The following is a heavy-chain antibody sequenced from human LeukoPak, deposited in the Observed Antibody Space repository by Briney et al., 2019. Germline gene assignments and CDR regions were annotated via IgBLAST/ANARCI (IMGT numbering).Heavy chain of an antibody. CDR2: IYTSGST. V-gene: IGHV4-4*07. CDR1: GGSISSFY. D-gene: IGHD3-22*01. Sequence: PSETLSLTCTVSGGSISSFYWSWIRQPAGKGLEWIGRIYTSGSTNYNPSLKSRVTMSVDTSKNQFSLKLSSVTAADTAVYYCARDRSYYYDPYAFDIWGQGTMVTVSS. CDR3: ARDRSYYYDPYAFDI. J-gene: IGHJ3*02.